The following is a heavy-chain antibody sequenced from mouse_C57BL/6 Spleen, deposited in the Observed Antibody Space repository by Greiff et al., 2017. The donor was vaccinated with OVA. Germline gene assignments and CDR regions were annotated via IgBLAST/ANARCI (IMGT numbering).Heavy chain of an antibody. Sequence: QVQLQQSGPELVKPGASVKISCKASGYAFSSSWMNWVKQRPGQGLEWIGRLYPGDGDTNSNGKFKGKATLTADKSSSTAYMQLSSLTSEDSAVYVCARRGDDEWAMDYWGQGTSVTVSS. V-gene: IGHV1-82*01. CDR3: ARRGDDEWAMDY. CDR2: LYPGDGDT. CDR1: GYAFSSSW. D-gene: IGHD2-12*01. J-gene: IGHJ4*01.